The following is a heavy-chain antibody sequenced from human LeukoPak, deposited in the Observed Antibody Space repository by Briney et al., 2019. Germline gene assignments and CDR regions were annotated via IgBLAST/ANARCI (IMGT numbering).Heavy chain of an antibody. J-gene: IGHJ4*02. CDR1: GFTFNTYT. CDR3: AREMPGASEPFDY. D-gene: IGHD1-26*01. Sequence: PGGSLGLSCAAAGFTFNTYTMNWVRQAPGKGLEWVSSISSSSDIIFYVDSVKGRFIVSRDNAKNSMYLQMNSLRAEDTGVYYCAREMPGASEPFDYWGQGTLVTVSS. V-gene: IGHV3-21*01. CDR2: ISSSSDII.